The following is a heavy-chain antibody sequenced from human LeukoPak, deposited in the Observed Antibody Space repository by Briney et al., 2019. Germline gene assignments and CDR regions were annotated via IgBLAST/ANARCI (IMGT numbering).Heavy chain of an antibody. V-gene: IGHV3-53*01. Sequence: GGSLRLSCAASGFIVGSKYMSWVRQAPGKGLEWVSVIYSGGSTYYAASVEGRFTISRDNSKNTVYLQMNSLRVEDTAVYYCARAGPIDYWGQGTLVTVSS. CDR1: GFIVGSKY. CDR2: IYSGGST. J-gene: IGHJ4*02. CDR3: ARAGPIDY.